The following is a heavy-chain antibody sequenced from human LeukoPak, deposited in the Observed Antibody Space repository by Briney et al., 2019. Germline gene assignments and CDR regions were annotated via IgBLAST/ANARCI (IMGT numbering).Heavy chain of an antibody. D-gene: IGHD3-9*01. CDR3: ASERGAYYDVLTGPFDY. CDR1: GGSIGSTNYY. V-gene: IGHV4-39*01. J-gene: IGHJ4*02. CDR2: IYYSENT. Sequence: SETLSLTCTVSGGSIGSTNYYWGWIRQPPGKGLEWIGSIYYSENTYYNPSLKCRVTISIDRSKNQFSLKLSSVTAADTAVYYCASERGAYYDVLTGPFDYWGQGTLVTVSS.